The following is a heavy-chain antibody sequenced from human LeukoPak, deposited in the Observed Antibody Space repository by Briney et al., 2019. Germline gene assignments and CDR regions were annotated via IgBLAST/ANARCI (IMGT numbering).Heavy chain of an antibody. CDR1: GFTFSNAW. J-gene: IGHJ3*02. V-gene: IGHV3-15*01. CDR3: TTLYDSSGYYYADHAFDI. D-gene: IGHD3-22*01. CDR2: IKSKTDGGTT. Sequence: GGSLRLSCAASGFTFSNAWMSWVRQAPGKGLEWVGRIKSKTDGGTTDYAAPVKGRFTISRDDSKNTLYQQMNSLKTEDTTVYYCTTLYDSSGYYYADHAFDIWGQGTMVTVSS.